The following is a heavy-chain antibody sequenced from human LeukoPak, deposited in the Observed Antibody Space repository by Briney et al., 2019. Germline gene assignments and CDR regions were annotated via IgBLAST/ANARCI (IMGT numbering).Heavy chain of an antibody. V-gene: IGHV3-30*04. CDR3: ARDREVGYYYDSSGYSSFNY. CDR2: ISYDGSNK. CDR1: GFTFSSYA. D-gene: IGHD3-22*01. J-gene: IGHJ4*02. Sequence: GGSLRLSSAASGFTFSSYAMHWVRQAPGKGLEWVAVISYDGSNKYYADSVKGRFTISRDNSKNTLYLQMNSLRAEDTAVYYCARDREVGYYYDSSGYSSFNYWGQGTLVTVSS.